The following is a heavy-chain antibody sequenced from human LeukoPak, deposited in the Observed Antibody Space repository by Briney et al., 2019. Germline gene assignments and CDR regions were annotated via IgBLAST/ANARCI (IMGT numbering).Heavy chain of an antibody. CDR1: GYTFTRHA. D-gene: IGHD4-17*01. V-gene: IGHV7-4-1*02. CDR3: ARDGQDYGDYFWYFDY. CDR2: ISVDTGNP. J-gene: IGHJ4*02. Sequence: GASVKVSCTPSGYTFTRHAINWVRQVPGQGFEWMGWISVDTGNPSYAQGFAGRFVFSLDTSVGTANLQISSLKPEDTAVYYCARDGQDYGDYFWYFDYWGQGTLVTVSS.